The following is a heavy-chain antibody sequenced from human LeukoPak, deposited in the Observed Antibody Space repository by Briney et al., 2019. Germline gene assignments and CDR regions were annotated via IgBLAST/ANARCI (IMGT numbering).Heavy chain of an antibody. Sequence: PGGSLRLSCAASGFTFSSYEMNWVRQAPGKGLEWVSYISSSGSTIYYADSVKGRFTIPRDNAKNSLYLQMNSLRAEDTAVYYCARDCSSTSCPDFDYWGQGTLVTVSS. D-gene: IGHD2-2*01. CDR3: ARDCSSTSCPDFDY. V-gene: IGHV3-48*03. CDR1: GFTFSSYE. CDR2: ISSSGSTI. J-gene: IGHJ4*02.